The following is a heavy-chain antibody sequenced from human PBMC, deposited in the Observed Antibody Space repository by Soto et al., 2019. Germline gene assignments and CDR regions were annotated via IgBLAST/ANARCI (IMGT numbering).Heavy chain of an antibody. Sequence: SETLSLTCALYGGSFGEHYWSWIRPPPGKGLEWIGEINQSGNANYNPALKSRVTVSVDTTKNQLSLKMNSMTAADTATYYCARQYITILGVVGPFDYWGQGSLVTVSS. CDR2: INQSGNA. J-gene: IGHJ4*02. CDR3: ARQYITILGVVGPFDY. CDR1: GGSFGEHY. D-gene: IGHD3-3*01. V-gene: IGHV4-34*01.